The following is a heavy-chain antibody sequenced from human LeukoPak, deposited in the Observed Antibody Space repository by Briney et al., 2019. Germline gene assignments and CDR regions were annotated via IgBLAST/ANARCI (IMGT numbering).Heavy chain of an antibody. J-gene: IGHJ5*02. CDR1: GGSFSGYY. CDR3: ARGAPNWFDP. CDR2: INHSGST. Sequence: PSETLSLTCAVYGGSFSGYYWSWIRQSPGKGLEWIGEINHSGSTNYNPSLKSRVIISVDTSKNQFSLKLSSVTAADTAVYYCARGAPNWFDPWGQGTLVTVSS. V-gene: IGHV4-34*01.